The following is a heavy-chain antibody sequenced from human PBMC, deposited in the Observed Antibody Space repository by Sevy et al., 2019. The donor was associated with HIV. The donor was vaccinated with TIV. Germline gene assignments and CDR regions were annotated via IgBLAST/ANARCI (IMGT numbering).Heavy chain of an antibody. CDR3: ARDLVIPATTDYFYYGMDV. CDR1: GFTIRTCN. D-gene: IGHD2-15*01. Sequence: GGSLRLSCAASGFTIRTCNMNWVRQAPGKGLEWVSSISSSSTYIYYADSVKGRFTISRDNAKNSLYLQMSSLRAEDTAVYYCARDLVIPATTDYFYYGMDVWGQGTTVTVSS. J-gene: IGHJ6*02. CDR2: ISSSSTYI. V-gene: IGHV3-21*01.